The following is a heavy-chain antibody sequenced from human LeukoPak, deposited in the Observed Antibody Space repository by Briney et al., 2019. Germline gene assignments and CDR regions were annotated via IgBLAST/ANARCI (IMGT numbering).Heavy chain of an antibody. V-gene: IGHV3-30-3*01. CDR3: ARDLPLGGGWYFSEDDAFDI. D-gene: IGHD6-19*01. CDR2: ISYDGSNK. CDR1: GFTFSSYA. Sequence: QPGGSLRLSCAASGFTFSSYAMHWVRQAPDKGLEWVAVISYDGSNKYYADSVKGRFTISRDNSKNTLYLQMNSLRAEDTAVYYCARDLPLGGGWYFSEDDAFDIWGQGTMVTVSS. J-gene: IGHJ3*02.